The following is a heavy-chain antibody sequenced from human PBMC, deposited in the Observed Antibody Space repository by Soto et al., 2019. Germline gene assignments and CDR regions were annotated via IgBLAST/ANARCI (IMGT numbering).Heavy chain of an antibody. D-gene: IGHD5-12*01. Sequence: GGSLRLSCAASGFTFSSYAMSWVRQAPGKGLEWVSAISGSGGSTYYADSVKGRFTISRDNSKNTLYLQMNSLRAEDTAVYYCAKHGHYIVATIVSPAGSRFRSAFDIWGQGTMVTVSS. J-gene: IGHJ3*02. CDR1: GFTFSSYA. CDR2: ISGSGGST. CDR3: AKHGHYIVATIVSPAGSRFRSAFDI. V-gene: IGHV3-23*01.